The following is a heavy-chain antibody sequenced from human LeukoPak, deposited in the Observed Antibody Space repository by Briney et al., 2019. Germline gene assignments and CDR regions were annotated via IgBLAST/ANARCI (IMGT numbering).Heavy chain of an antibody. CDR3: ARGRGGTYCHGYYYYYMDV. D-gene: IGHD1-26*01. V-gene: IGHV4-39*07. CDR2: INHSGST. CDR1: GGSISSSSYY. Sequence: PSETLSLTCTVSGGSISSSSYYWGWIRQPPGKGLEWIGEINHSGSTNYNPSLKSRVTISVDTSKNQFSLKLSSVTAADTAVYYCARGRGGTYCHGYYYYYMDVWGKGTTVTVSS. J-gene: IGHJ6*03.